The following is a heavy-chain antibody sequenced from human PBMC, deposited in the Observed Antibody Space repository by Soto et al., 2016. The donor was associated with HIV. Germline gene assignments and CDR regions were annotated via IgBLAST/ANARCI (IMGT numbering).Heavy chain of an antibody. D-gene: IGHD1-1*01. CDR3: ARDYNSRPLYFDY. J-gene: IGHJ4*02. V-gene: IGHV3-74*01. CDR1: GFTFYNYW. CDR2: INSDGSST. Sequence: EVQLVESGGGLVQPGKSLRLSCAASGFTFYNYWMHWVRQAPGKGLVWVSHINSDGSSTNYVDSVKGRFTVSRDNAKNTLYLQMNSLRAEDTGVYYCARDYNSRPLYFDYWGQGTPXPSPQ.